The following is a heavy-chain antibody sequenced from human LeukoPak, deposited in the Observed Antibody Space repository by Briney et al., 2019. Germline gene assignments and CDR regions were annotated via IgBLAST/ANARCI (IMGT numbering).Heavy chain of an antibody. CDR3: ARGPYCSGGSCYLFDY. CDR2: IYTSGST. D-gene: IGHD2-15*01. V-gene: IGHV4-59*13. J-gene: IGHJ4*02. Sequence: SETLSLTCSVSGGSFDSKYWSWIRQPPGKGLEWIGYIYTSGSTNFNPSLKSRVTISVDTSKNQFSLKLSSVTAADTAVYYCARGPYCSGGSCYLFDYWGQGTLVTVSS. CDR1: GGSFDSKY.